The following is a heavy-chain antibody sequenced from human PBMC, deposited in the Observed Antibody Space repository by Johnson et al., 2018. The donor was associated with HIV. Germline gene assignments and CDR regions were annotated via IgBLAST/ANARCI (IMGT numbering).Heavy chain of an antibody. V-gene: IGHV3-7*05. CDR1: GFTFSLYW. D-gene: IGHD3-3*02. CDR2: IKQDGSEK. CDR3: AKDRITQGIYDAFDI. Sequence: VQLVESGGGLVQPGGSLRLSCAASGFTFSLYWMTWVRQAPGKGLEWVANIKQDGSEKYYVDSVKGRFTIFRDNAKNSLYLQMNSLRVEDTAVYYCAKDRITQGIYDAFDIWGQGTMVTVSS. J-gene: IGHJ3*02.